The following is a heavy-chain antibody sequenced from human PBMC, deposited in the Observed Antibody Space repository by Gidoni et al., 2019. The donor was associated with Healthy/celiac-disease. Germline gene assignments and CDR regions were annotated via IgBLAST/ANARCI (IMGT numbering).Heavy chain of an antibody. V-gene: IGHV4-34*01. Sequence: QVQLQQWGAGLLKPSETLSLTCAVYGGSFSGYYWSWIRQPPGKGLEWIGEINHSGSTNYNPSLKSRVTISVDTSKNQFSLKLSSVTAADTAVYYCARGQWPGLNWFDPWGQGTLVTVSS. CDR2: INHSGST. J-gene: IGHJ5*02. D-gene: IGHD6-19*01. CDR1: GGSFSGYY. CDR3: ARGQWPGLNWFDP.